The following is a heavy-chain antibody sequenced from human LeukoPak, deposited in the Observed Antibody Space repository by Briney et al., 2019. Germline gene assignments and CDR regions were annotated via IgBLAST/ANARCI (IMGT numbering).Heavy chain of an antibody. CDR2: INWNGGST. CDR3: ARETVTTAFDI. Sequence: GGCLRLSCAASGFTFDDYGMSWVRQAPGKGLEWVSGINWNGGSTYYADSVKGRFTISRDNSKNTLYLQMNSLRAEDTAVYYCARETVTTAFDIWGQGTMVTVSS. J-gene: IGHJ3*02. D-gene: IGHD4-17*01. V-gene: IGHV3-20*04. CDR1: GFTFDDYG.